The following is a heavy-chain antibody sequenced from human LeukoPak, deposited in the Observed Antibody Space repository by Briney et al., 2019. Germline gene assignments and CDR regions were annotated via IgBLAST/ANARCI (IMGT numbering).Heavy chain of an antibody. Sequence: SETLSLTCTVSGGSISSYYWSWIRQPPGKGLEWIGYIYYSGSTNYNPSLKSRVTISVDTSKNQFSLKLSSVTAADTAVYYCARGFLAAAPRNWGQGTLVTVSS. D-gene: IGHD6-13*01. J-gene: IGHJ4*02. V-gene: IGHV4-59*01. CDR3: ARGFLAAAPRN. CDR2: IYYSGST. CDR1: GGSISSYY.